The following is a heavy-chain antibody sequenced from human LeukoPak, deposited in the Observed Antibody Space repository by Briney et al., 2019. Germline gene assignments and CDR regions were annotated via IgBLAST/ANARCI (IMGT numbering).Heavy chain of an antibody. D-gene: IGHD1-26*01. J-gene: IGHJ4*02. Sequence: GGSLRLSCAASGFTFSSYAMHWVRQAPGKGLEWVAVISYDGSNKYYADSVKGRFTISRGNSKNTLYLQMNSLRAEDTAVYYCAKDSGSREPYFDYWGQGTLVTVSS. CDR1: GFTFSSYA. CDR2: ISYDGSNK. CDR3: AKDSGSREPYFDY. V-gene: IGHV3-30-3*01.